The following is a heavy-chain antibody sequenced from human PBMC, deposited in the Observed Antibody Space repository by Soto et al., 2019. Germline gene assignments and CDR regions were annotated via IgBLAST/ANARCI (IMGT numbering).Heavy chain of an antibody. D-gene: IGHD6-19*01. CDR3: ARGAVADYSRVFDY. Sequence: SQTLSLTCAISGDSVSSNSAAWNWIRQSPSRGLEWLGRTYYRSKWYKDYDLSVKSRITINLDTSKNQISLQLNSVTPEDTAVYYCARGAVADYSRVFDYWGQGTLVTVSS. CDR1: GDSVSSNSAA. J-gene: IGHJ4*02. V-gene: IGHV6-1*01. CDR2: TYYRSKWYK.